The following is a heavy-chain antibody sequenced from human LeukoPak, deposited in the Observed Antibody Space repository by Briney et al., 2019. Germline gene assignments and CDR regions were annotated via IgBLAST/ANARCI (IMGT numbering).Heavy chain of an antibody. V-gene: IGHV1-2*06. CDR3: ARDYCSSTSCLFDY. J-gene: IGHJ4*02. D-gene: IGHD2-2*01. Sequence: ASVKVSCKASGYTFTGYHMHWVRQAPGQGLEWMGRINPNSGDTNYAQKFQGRVTMTRDTSISTAYVELSRLRSDDTAVYYCARDYCSSTSCLFDYWGQGTLVTVSS. CDR1: GYTFTGYH. CDR2: INPNSGDT.